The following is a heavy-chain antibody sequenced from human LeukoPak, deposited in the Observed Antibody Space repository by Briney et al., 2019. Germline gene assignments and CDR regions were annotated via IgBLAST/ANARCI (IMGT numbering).Heavy chain of an antibody. CDR3: AKDLPTPYFDY. J-gene: IGHJ4*02. V-gene: IGHV3-30*02. CDR1: GFTFSTYG. CDR2: IRSDGSIK. D-gene: IGHD2-2*01. Sequence: GGSLRLSCAASGFTFSTYGMHWVCQAPGKGLEWVAFIRSDGSIKYCPDSVKGRFTISRDNSKNTLYLQMNSLRAEDTAVYYCAKDLPTPYFDYWGQGTLVTVSS.